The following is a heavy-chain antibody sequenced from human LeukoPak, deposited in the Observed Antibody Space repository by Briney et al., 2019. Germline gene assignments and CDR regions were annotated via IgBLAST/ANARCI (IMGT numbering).Heavy chain of an antibody. V-gene: IGHV3-30-3*01. CDR2: ISYDGSNK. Sequence: GGSLRLSCAASGFTFSSYAMHWVRQAPGKGLEWVAVISYDGSNKYYADSAKGRFTISRDNSKNTLYLQMNSLRAEDTAVYYCARDRGYYLFDYWGQGTLVTVSS. CDR1: GFTFSSYA. J-gene: IGHJ4*02. CDR3: ARDRGYYLFDY. D-gene: IGHD2/OR15-2a*01.